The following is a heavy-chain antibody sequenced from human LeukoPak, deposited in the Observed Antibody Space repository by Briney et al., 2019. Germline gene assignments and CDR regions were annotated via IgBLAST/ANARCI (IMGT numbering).Heavy chain of an antibody. V-gene: IGHV3-11*01. CDR1: GFTVSSNY. D-gene: IGHD6-19*01. J-gene: IGHJ4*02. Sequence: GGSLRLSCAASGFTVSSNYMSWIRQAPGKGLEWISYISRSGDSIYYADSVKGRFTISRDTAKNSLFLQVNSLRAEDTAVYYCARGGYSSGWYSSPDCWGQGTLVTVSS. CDR2: ISRSGDSI. CDR3: ARGGYSSGWYSSPDC.